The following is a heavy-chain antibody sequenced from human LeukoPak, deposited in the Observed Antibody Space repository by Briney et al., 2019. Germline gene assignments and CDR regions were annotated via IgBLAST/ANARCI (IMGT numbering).Heavy chain of an antibody. CDR3: TRDPNALDY. CDR2: ITGSSSTT. CDR1: GFAFSSYS. V-gene: IGHV3-48*02. J-gene: IGHJ4*02. Sequence: LPGGSLRLSCATSGFAFSSYSMNWVRQAPGKGLEWVSYITGSSSTTHYAESVKGRFTISRDNAKNSLYLQMNNLRDEDTAVYYCTRDPNALDYWGQGTLVTVSS.